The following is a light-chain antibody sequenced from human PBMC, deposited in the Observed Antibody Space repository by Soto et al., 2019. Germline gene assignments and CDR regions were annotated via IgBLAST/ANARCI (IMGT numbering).Light chain of an antibody. V-gene: IGKV3-15*01. J-gene: IGKJ1*01. CDR3: QQYGSSGT. CDR2: GAS. Sequence: EIVMTQSPATLSVSPGERVTLSCRARQSVGSNLAWYQQKPGQAPRLLIYGASTRATGIPARFSGSGSETDFTLTISRLEPEDFAVYYCQQYGSSGTFGQGTKVDIK. CDR1: QSVGSN.